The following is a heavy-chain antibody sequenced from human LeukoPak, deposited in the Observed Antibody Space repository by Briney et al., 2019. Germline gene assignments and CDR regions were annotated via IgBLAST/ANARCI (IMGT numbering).Heavy chain of an antibody. Sequence: GGSLRLSCAASGFTFSSYGMHWVRQAPGKGLEWVAVISYDGSNKYYADSVKGRFTISRDNSKNTLYLQMNSLRAEDTAVYYCAKGGHHFDYWGQGTLVTVSS. CDR3: AKGGHHFDY. CDR2: ISYDGSNK. CDR1: GFTFSSYG. J-gene: IGHJ4*02. V-gene: IGHV3-30*18.